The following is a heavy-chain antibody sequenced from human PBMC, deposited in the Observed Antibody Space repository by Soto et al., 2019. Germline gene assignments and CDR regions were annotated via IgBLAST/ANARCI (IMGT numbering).Heavy chain of an antibody. CDR3: ARGLSSYANWFDP. CDR2: IYHSGST. D-gene: IGHD3-16*01. V-gene: IGHV4-38-2*01. CDR1: GYSISSGYY. Sequence: KPSETLSLTCAVSGYSISSGYYWGWIRQPPGKGLEWIGSIYHSGSTYYNPSLKSRVTISVDTSKNQFSLKLSSVTAADTAVYYCARGLSSYANWFDPWGQGTLVTVSS. J-gene: IGHJ5*02.